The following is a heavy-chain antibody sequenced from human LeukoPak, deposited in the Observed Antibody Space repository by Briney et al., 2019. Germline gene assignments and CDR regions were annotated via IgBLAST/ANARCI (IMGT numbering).Heavy chain of an antibody. V-gene: IGHV4-4*07. D-gene: IGHD2-2*01. J-gene: IGHJ5*02. CDR1: GGSISRYY. Sequence: SETLSLTCTVSGGSISRYYWSWIRQPAGKGLEWIGRIYTSGSTNYNPSLKSRVTMSVDTSKNQFSLKLSSVTAADTAVYYCARVCQLPATDWFDPLRQGTLVTVSS. CDR2: IYTSGST. CDR3: ARVCQLPATDWFDP.